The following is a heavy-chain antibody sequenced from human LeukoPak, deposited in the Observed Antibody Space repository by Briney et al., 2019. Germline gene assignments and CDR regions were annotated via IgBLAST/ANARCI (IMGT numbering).Heavy chain of an antibody. V-gene: IGHV3-7*01. J-gene: IGHJ5*02. CDR2: IKEDGSEK. CDR3: ARGGRLSRGKPKNWFDP. CDR1: GFTFSSNW. D-gene: IGHD3-10*01. Sequence: GGSLRLSCAASGFTFSSNWMSWVRKAPGRGLEWVANIKEDGSEKYYVDSVKGRFTISRDNARNSLYLQMNSLRAEDTAVYYCARGGRLSRGKPKNWFDPWGQGTLVTVSS.